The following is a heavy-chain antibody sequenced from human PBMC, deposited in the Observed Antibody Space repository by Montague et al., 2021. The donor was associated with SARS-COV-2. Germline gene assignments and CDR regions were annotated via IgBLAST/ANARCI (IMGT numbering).Heavy chain of an antibody. D-gene: IGHD2-15*01. J-gene: IGHJ4*01. Sequence: SETLSLTCSVSGGPISRSSYYWGWIRQPPGKGLEWVGNIYHAGSTYYNPSLKSRVAISADISKNQFSVKLASATAADTGIYYCARGKRDFPIVVLGASTRTYFDSWGQGTPVTVSS. V-gene: IGHV4-39*01. CDR3: ARGKRDFPIVVLGASTRTYFDS. CDR1: GGPISRSSYY. CDR2: IYHAGST.